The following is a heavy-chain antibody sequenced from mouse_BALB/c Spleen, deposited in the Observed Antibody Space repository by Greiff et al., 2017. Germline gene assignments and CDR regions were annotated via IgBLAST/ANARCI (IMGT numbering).Heavy chain of an antibody. CDR3: ARWGNYFDY. Sequence: EVQLQESGGGLVQPGGSRKLSCAASGFTFSSFGMHWVRQAPEKGLEWVAYISSGSSTIYYADTVKGRFTISRDNPKNTLFLQMTSLRSEDTAMYYCARWGNYFDYWGQGTTLTVSS. J-gene: IGHJ2*01. V-gene: IGHV5-17*02. CDR1: GFTFSSFG. CDR2: ISSGSSTI.